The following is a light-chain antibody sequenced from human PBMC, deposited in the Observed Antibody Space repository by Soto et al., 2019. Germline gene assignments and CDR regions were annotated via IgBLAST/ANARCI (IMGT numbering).Light chain of an antibody. CDR2: GAS. CDR1: QSVSSSY. Sequence: EIVLTQSPGTLSLSPGERATLSCRASQSVSSSYLAWYQQKPGQAPRLLIYGASSRATGIPDRFSGSGSGTDFTLTISSLEPEDFAVYCCQQRSNWPPFTFGQGTKLEI. V-gene: IGKV3D-20*02. CDR3: QQRSNWPPFT. J-gene: IGKJ2*01.